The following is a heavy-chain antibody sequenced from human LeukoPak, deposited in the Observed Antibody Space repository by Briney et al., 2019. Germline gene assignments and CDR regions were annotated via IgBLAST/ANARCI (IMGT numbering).Heavy chain of an antibody. V-gene: IGHV5-51*01. J-gene: IGHJ6*03. CDR1: GYSFTSYW. CDR2: IYPGDSKT. Sequence: GESLKISCKASGYSFTSYWIGWVRQMPGKGPEWVGFIYPGDSKTTYSPSFRGQVTISADKSISTTYLQWSSLKASDTAMYYCARPNYYYYYIDVWGTGTTITVSS. CDR3: ARPNYYYYYIDV.